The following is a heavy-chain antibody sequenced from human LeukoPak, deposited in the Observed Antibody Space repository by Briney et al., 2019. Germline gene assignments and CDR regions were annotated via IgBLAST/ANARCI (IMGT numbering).Heavy chain of an antibody. J-gene: IGHJ4*02. Sequence: GESLKISCKGSGYSFTSYRIGWVRQMPGKGLEWMGIIYPSDSDTRYSPSFQGQVTISGDKSISTAYLQWSSLKASDTAMYYCARHVSHSGSYYFDYWGQGTLVTVSS. D-gene: IGHD1-26*01. CDR3: ARHVSHSGSYYFDY. CDR2: IYPSDSDT. CDR1: GYSFTSYR. V-gene: IGHV5-51*01.